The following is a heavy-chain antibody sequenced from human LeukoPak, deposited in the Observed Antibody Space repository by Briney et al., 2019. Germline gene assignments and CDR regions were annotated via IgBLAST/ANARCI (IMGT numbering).Heavy chain of an antibody. CDR2: IIPILGIA. D-gene: IGHD6-13*01. J-gene: IGHJ5*02. CDR3: ARDSIPRSSWPPNWFDP. V-gene: IGHV1-69*04. CDR1: GGTFSSYA. Sequence: GASVKVSCKASGGTFSSYAISWVRQAPGQGLEWMGRIIPILGIANYAQKFQGRVTITADRSTSTAYMELSSLRSEDTAVYYCARDSIPRSSWPPNWFDPWGQGTLVTVSS.